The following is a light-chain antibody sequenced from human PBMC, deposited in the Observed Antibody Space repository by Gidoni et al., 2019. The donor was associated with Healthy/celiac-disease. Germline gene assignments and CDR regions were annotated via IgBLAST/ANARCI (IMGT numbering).Light chain of an antibody. Sequence: EIVLKQSPATLSVSPVERATPSCRARQSVSSYLAWYQKKPGQAPRLLIYDASNRATGIPARFSGSVSGTDFTRTISRLSPEDSAVYYCQQCSNWLTFGGGTKVEIK. CDR1: QSVSSY. CDR3: QQCSNWLT. V-gene: IGKV3-11*01. J-gene: IGKJ4*01. CDR2: DAS.